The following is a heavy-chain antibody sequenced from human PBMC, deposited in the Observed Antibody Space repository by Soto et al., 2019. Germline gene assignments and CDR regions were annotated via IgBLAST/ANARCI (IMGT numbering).Heavy chain of an antibody. V-gene: IGHV1-2*02. CDR1: GYTFSGYY. D-gene: IGHD5-18*01. CDR2: INPDSGGT. Sequence: ASVKVSCKPSGYTFSGYYIHWVRQAPGQGLEWMGWINPDSGGTNYAQKFQGRVTMTRDTSISTAYMDLSTLGSDDTAVYYCARGIQLWPRLDYWGQGTLVTVS. CDR3: ARGIQLWPRLDY. J-gene: IGHJ4*02.